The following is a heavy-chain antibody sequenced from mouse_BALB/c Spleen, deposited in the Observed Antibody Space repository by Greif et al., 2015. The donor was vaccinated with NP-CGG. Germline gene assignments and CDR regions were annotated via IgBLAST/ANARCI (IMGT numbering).Heavy chain of an antibody. Sequence: EVQRVESGPELVKPGASVKISCKTSGYTFTEYTMHWVKQSHGKSLEWIGGISPNNGGTSYNQKFKGKATLTVDKSSSTAYMELRSLTSEDSAVYYCARGITTVVNWYFDVWGAGTTVTVSS. CDR2: ISPNNGGT. D-gene: IGHD1-1*01. J-gene: IGHJ1*01. CDR1: GYTFTEYT. V-gene: IGHV1-18*01. CDR3: ARGITTVVNWYFDV.